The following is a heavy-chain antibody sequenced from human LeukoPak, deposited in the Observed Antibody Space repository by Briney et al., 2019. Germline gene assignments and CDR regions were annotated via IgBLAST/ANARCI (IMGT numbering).Heavy chain of an antibody. V-gene: IGHV1-2*02. Sequence: ASVKVSCKASGITVTDYFIHWVRQAPGQGLERMGWINPHNGGTNYAQKLQRRVTMTRDTSINTVYMNLTRLTSGDTAIYYCAGHSSSSDGWFDPWGQGTLVTVSS. CDR3: AGHSSSSDGWFDP. CDR2: INPHNGGT. D-gene: IGHD6-6*01. J-gene: IGHJ5*02. CDR1: GITVTDYF.